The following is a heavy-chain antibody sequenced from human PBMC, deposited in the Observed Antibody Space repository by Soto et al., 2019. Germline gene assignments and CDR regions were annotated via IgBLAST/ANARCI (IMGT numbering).Heavy chain of an antibody. CDR2: ISGSGGST. V-gene: IGHV3-23*01. CDR1: GFTLSSYA. D-gene: IGHD3-22*01. Sequence: WGSLRLSCAASGFTLSSYAMSWVRQAPGKGLEWVSAISGSGGSTYYADSVKGRFTISRDNSKNTLYLQMNSLRAEDTAVYYCAKRTVTMIVVVKSYYFDYWGQGTLVTVSS. J-gene: IGHJ4*02. CDR3: AKRTVTMIVVVKSYYFDY.